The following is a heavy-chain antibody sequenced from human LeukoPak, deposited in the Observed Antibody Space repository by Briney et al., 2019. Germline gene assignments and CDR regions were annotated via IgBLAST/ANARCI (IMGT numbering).Heavy chain of an antibody. D-gene: IGHD3-10*01. CDR3: TTGSNYDF. J-gene: IGHJ4*02. Sequence: GGSLRLSCAASGFTFSGSAMHWVRRASGNGLEWVGRIRSKASSDATVYAESVKGRFTISRDDSKNTAYLQMNSLRTEDTAVYYCTTGSNYDFWGQGTLVTVSS. CDR1: GFTFSGSA. V-gene: IGHV3-73*01. CDR2: IRSKASSDAT.